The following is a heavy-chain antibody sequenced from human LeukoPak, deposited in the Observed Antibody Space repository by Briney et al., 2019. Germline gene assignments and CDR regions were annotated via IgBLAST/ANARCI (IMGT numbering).Heavy chain of an antibody. Sequence: GGSLRLSCAASGFTVSSNYMSWVRQAPGKGLEWVSVIYSGGSTYYADSVEGRFTISRDDSKNTLYLQMNSLRAEDAAVAYRARKYYELWGGSYSNYGMDVWGQGTTVTVSS. CDR1: GFTVSSNY. V-gene: IGHV3-66*01. J-gene: IGHJ6*02. CDR3: ARKYYELWGGSYSNYGMDV. CDR2: IYSGGST. D-gene: IGHD3-3*01.